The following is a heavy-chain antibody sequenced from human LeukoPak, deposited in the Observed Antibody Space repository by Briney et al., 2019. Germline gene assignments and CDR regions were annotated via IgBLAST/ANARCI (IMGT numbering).Heavy chain of an antibody. CDR1: GFTFSSYS. J-gene: IGHJ4*02. V-gene: IGHV3-21*01. CDR3: ARGFLDCSSTSCHLDYFDY. CDR2: ISSSSSYI. D-gene: IGHD2-2*01. Sequence: GGSLRLSCAASGFTFSSYSMNWVRQAPGKGLEWVSSISSSSSYIYYADSVKGRFTISRDNAKNSLYLQMNSLRAEDTAVYYCARGFLDCSSTSCHLDYFDYWGQGTLVTVSS.